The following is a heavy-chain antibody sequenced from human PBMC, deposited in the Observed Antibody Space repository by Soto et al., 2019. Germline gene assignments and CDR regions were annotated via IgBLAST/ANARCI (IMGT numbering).Heavy chain of an antibody. CDR2: IYHSGST. Sequence: LSLTYAVSGGSISSGGYSWSWIRQPPGKGLEWIGYIYHSGSTYYNPSLKSRVTISVDRSKNQFSLKLSSVTAADTAVYYCARVPGPWGQGTLVTVSS. J-gene: IGHJ5*02. D-gene: IGHD3-10*01. CDR1: GGSISSGGYS. CDR3: ARVPGP. V-gene: IGHV4-30-2*01.